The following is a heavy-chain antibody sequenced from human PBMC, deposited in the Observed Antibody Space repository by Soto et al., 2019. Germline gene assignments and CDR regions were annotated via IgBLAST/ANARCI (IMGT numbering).Heavy chain of an antibody. D-gene: IGHD2-15*01. Sequence: EVQLLESGGGLVQPGGSLRLSCAASGFTFSSYAMSWVRQAPGKGLEWVSAFSGSGGSTYYADSVKGRFTISRDNSKNTLFLQMNSLRADDTAVYYCAKNWACSSYSASDYWGQGTLVTVSS. CDR2: FSGSGGST. J-gene: IGHJ4*02. CDR3: AKNWACSSYSASDY. V-gene: IGHV3-23*01. CDR1: GFTFSSYA.